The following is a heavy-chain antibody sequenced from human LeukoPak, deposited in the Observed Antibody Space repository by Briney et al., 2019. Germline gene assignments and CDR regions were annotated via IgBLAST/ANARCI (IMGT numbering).Heavy chain of an antibody. CDR2: IYHSGST. D-gene: IGHD3-3*01. CDR3: ARAIFGVVSRYNWFDP. J-gene: IGHJ5*02. Sequence: SETLSLTCTVSGGSISSGDYYWSWIRQPPGKGLEWIGYIYHSGSTYYNPSLKSRVTISVDRSKNQFSLKLSSVSAADTAVYYCARAIFGVVSRYNWFDPWGQGTLVTVSS. CDR1: GGSISSGDYY. V-gene: IGHV4-30-2*01.